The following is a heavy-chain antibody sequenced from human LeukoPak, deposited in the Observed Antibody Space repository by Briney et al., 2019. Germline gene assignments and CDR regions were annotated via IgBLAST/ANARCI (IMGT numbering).Heavy chain of an antibody. Sequence: PWASVKVSCKASGGTFSSYGISWVRQAPGQGLEWMGWISAYNGNTNYAQKLQGRVTMTTDTSTSTAYMELRSLRSDDTAVYYCARYQLLQWAFDYWGQGTLVTVSS. CDR2: ISAYNGNT. J-gene: IGHJ4*02. CDR3: ARYQLLQWAFDY. CDR1: GGTFSSYG. D-gene: IGHD2-2*01. V-gene: IGHV1-18*01.